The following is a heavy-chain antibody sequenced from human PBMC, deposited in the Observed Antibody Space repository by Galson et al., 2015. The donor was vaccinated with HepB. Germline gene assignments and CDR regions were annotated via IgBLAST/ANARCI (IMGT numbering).Heavy chain of an antibody. Sequence: SLRLSCAASGFTFGSTFRDYAMHWVRLAPGKGLEWVAVISGAGSDKSSSDSVRVCIIISRDKSRNTMYLQMNSLRVEETGVYCCARARKYYYSSGTSPEYFKYGMDVWGRGTTVTVSS. V-gene: IGHV3-30-3*01. CDR1: GFTFGSTFRDYA. D-gene: IGHD3-10*01. CDR2: ISGAGSDK. CDR3: ARARKYYYSSGTSPEYFKYGMDV. J-gene: IGHJ6*02.